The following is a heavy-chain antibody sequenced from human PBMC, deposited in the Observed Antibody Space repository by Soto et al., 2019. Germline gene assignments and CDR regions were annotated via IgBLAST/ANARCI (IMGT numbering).Heavy chain of an antibody. J-gene: IGHJ6*03. Sequence: SETLSLTCTVSGGSISSYYWSWIRQPPGKGLEWIGYIYYSGSTNYNPSLKSRVTISVDTSKNQFSLKLSSVTAADTAVYYCATGVSPANSGYDPYYYYYMDVWGKGNPGHRLL. D-gene: IGHD5-12*01. CDR1: GGSISSYY. CDR3: ATGVSPANSGYDPYYYYYMDV. CDR2: IYYSGST. V-gene: IGHV4-59*01.